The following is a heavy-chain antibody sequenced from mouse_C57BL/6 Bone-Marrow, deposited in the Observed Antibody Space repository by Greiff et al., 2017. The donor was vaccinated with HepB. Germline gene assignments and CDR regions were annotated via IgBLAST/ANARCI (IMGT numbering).Heavy chain of an antibody. V-gene: IGHV1-7*01. CDR1: GYTFTSYW. D-gene: IGHD2-4*01. CDR2: INPSSGYT. J-gene: IGHJ1*03. Sequence: QVQLQQSGAELAKPGASVKLSCKASGYTFTSYWMHWVKQRPGQGLEWIGYINPSSGYTKYNQKFKDKATLTADKSSSTAYMQLSSLTYEDSAVYYCARYYYDYWWYFDVWGTGTTVTVSS. CDR3: ARYYYDYWWYFDV.